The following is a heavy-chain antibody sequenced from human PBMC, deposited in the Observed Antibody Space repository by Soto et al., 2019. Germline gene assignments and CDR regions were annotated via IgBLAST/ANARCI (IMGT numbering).Heavy chain of an antibody. CDR3: ARVGHDYSNSGMDV. Sequence: GESLKISCKGSGFSLSSYWINWVRQMPGKGLEWMGKIDPSDSRTTYSPFFQGHVTISVDKSISTAYLQWSSVKASDTAMYYCARVGHDYSNSGMDVWGQGTTVTVSS. CDR1: GFSLSSYW. J-gene: IGHJ6*02. V-gene: IGHV5-10-1*01. D-gene: IGHD4-4*01. CDR2: IDPSDSRT.